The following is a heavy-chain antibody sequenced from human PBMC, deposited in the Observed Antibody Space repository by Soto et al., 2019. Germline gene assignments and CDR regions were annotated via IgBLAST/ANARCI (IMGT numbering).Heavy chain of an antibody. D-gene: IGHD6-13*01. V-gene: IGHV6-1*01. CDR3: ARAYRRSSRWQDWFDP. CDR1: GDSVSSNSAA. J-gene: IGHJ5*02. CDR2: TYYRSKWYN. Sequence: SQTLSLTCAISGDSVSSNSAAWNWIRQSPSRGLEWLGRTYYRSKWYNDYAVSVKSRITINPDTSKNQFSLQLNSVTPEDTAVYYCARAYRRSSRWQDWFDPWGQGTLVTVSS.